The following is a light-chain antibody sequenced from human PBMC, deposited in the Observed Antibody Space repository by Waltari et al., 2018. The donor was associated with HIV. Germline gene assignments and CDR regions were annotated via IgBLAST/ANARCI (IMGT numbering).Light chain of an antibody. V-gene: IGKV4-1*01. CDR3: QQYYSTPRT. J-gene: IGKJ1*01. Sequence: PDSLVVSLGERATINCKSSQSVLYSSNNKNYLAWYQQKPGQPPQLLIYWASTRESGVPDRFSGSGSGTDFTLTISRLQAEDVAVYYCQQYYSTPRTFGQGTKVEIK. CDR1: QSVLYSSNNKNY. CDR2: WAS.